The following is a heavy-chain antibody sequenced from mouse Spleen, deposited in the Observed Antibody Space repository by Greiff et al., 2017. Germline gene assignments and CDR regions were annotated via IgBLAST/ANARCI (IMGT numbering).Heavy chain of an antibody. CDR2: IWTGGST. CDR3: VRDRGLRRGGAMDY. CDR1: GFSLTSYE. D-gene: IGHD2-2*01. Sequence: VQLQESGPGLVAPSQSLFITCTVSGFSLTSYEINWVRQPPGKGLEWLGVIWTGGSTNYNSALISRLSISKENSKSLVFLKMNSLQTDDTAIYYCVRDRGLRRGGAMDYWGQGTSVTVSS. J-gene: IGHJ4*01. V-gene: IGHV2S3*01.